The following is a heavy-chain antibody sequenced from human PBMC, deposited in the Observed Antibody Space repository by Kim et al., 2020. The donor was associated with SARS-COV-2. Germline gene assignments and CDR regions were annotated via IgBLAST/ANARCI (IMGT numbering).Heavy chain of an antibody. CDR3: VKYGRGYGAGL. CDR1: GFTFSDYA. V-gene: IGHV3-64D*06. CDR2: ITRSGDGY. J-gene: IGHJ4*02. Sequence: GGSLRLSCSGSGFTFSDYAMHWVRRAPGKGLEYVSVITRSGDGYFYADSVEGRFTISRDNSKNTLYLQMNSLRPEDTSVYYCVKYGRGYGAGLWGQGTLVSVSS. D-gene: IGHD5-18*01.